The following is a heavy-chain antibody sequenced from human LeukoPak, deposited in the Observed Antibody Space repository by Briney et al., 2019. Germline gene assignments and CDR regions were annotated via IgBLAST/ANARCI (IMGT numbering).Heavy chain of an antibody. CDR2: IRSKANSYAT. V-gene: IGHV3-73*01. D-gene: IGHD3-22*01. Sequence: GGSLRLSCAASGFTFSGSAMHWARQASGKGLEWVGRIRSKANSYATAYAASVKGRFTISRDDSKNTAYLQMNSLKTEDTAVYYCTRERKYYYDSSGYFDYWGQGTLVTVSS. CDR1: GFTFSGSA. CDR3: TRERKYYYDSSGYFDY. J-gene: IGHJ4*02.